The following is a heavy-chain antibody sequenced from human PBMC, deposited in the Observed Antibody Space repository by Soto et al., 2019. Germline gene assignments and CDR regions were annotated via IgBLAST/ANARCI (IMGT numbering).Heavy chain of an antibody. CDR1: GCSISGGGYY. J-gene: IGHJ4*02. CDR2: IYYSGST. V-gene: IGHV4-31*03. D-gene: IGHD2-15*01. Sequence: PSETLSLTCSVSGCSISGGGYYWSWIRQHPGKGLEWIGYIYYSGSTYYNPSLKSRLTISVDTSKNQFSLKLSSVTAADTAVYYCAGGSGWTDFVFWCQGTLVTVSS. CDR3: AGGSGWTDFVF.